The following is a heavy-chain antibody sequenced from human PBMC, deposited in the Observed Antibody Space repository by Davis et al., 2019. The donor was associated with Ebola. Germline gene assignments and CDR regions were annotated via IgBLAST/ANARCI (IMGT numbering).Heavy chain of an antibody. CDR1: GYTFISFD. Sequence: AASVKVSCKASGYTFISFDINWVRQATGQGLEWMGWMNPNRGDTGYAQKFQGRVTMTSNTAMNTAYMELSGLTSEDTAVYYCATRYQLLDNWGQGTLVTVSS. D-gene: IGHD2-2*01. CDR2: MNPNRGDT. CDR3: ATRYQLLDN. V-gene: IGHV1-8*01. J-gene: IGHJ4*02.